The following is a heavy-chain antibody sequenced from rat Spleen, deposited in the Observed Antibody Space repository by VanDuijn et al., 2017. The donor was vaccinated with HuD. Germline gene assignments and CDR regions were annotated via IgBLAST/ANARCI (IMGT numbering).Heavy chain of an antibody. D-gene: IGHD1-10*01. V-gene: IGHV5S13*01. CDR1: GFTYSNYV. J-gene: IGHJ3*01. CDR2: ISTGGGNT. CDR3: ARGDNNYGWFAY. Sequence: EVQLVESGGGLVQPGRSLKLSCAASGFTYSNYVMAWVSQAPTKGLEWVASISTGGGNTYYRDSVKGRFTISSDNAKNTLYLQMDSLRSEDTATYYCARGDNNYGWFAYWGQGTLVTVSS.